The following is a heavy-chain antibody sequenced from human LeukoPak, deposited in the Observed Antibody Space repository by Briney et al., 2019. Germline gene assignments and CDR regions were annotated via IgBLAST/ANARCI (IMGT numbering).Heavy chain of an antibody. CDR2: MKHDGIEK. V-gene: IGHV3-7*04. D-gene: IGHD5-24*01. CDR3: AREGREGYNYPALDF. J-gene: IGHJ4*02. Sequence: GGSLRLSCAASGFTFGSYWMTWVSQAPGKGLEWVANMKHDGIEKYYVDSVKGRFTVSRDNAKNSLYLQMNSLRAEDTAVYYCAREGREGYNYPALDFWGQGILVTVSS. CDR1: GFTFGSYW.